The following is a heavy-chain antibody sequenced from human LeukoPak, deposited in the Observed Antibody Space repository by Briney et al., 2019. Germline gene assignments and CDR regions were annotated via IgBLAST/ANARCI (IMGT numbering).Heavy chain of an antibody. CDR2: MNPNSGNT. CDR3: ARAHRKYSSRHGRDYYGMDV. Sequence: GASVKASCKASGYTFTSYDINWVRQATGQGLEWMGWMNPNSGNTGYAQKFQGRVTMTRNTSISTAYMELSSLRSEDTAVYYCARAHRKYSSRHGRDYYGMDVWGQGTTVTVSS. D-gene: IGHD6-13*01. CDR1: GYTFTSYD. V-gene: IGHV1-8*01. J-gene: IGHJ6*02.